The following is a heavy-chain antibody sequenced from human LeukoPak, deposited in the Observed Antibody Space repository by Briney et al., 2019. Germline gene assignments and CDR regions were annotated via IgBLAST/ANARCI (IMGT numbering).Heavy chain of an antibody. J-gene: IGHJ6*02. V-gene: IGHV1-2*06. CDR2: INPNSGGT. CDR3: AREQGNRITGTTGSDMDV. CDR1: GYTFTGYY. Sequence: GASVKVSCKASGYTFTGYYMHWVRQAPGQGLEWTGRINPNSGGTNYAQKFQGRVTMTRDTSISTAYMELSRLRSDDTAVYYCAREQGNRITGTTGSDMDVGGQGTTVTVSS. D-gene: IGHD1-7*01.